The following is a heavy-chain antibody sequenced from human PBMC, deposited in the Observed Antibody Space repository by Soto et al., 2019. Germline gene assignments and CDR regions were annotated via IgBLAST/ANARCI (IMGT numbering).Heavy chain of an antibody. J-gene: IGHJ3*02. D-gene: IGHD3-22*01. CDR2: IIPIFGTA. Sequence: SVKVSCKASGGTFSSYAISWVRQAPGQGLEWMGGIIPIFGTANYAQKFQGRVTITADKSTSTAYMELSSLRSEDTAVYYCARSLDDSSGYGYDAFDIWGQGTMVT. CDR3: ARSLDDSSGYGYDAFDI. CDR1: GGTFSSYA. V-gene: IGHV1-69*06.